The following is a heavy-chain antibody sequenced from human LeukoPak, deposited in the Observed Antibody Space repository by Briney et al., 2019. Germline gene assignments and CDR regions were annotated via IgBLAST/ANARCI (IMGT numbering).Heavy chain of an antibody. CDR2: IYAGDFDT. CDR3: ARRTTVTHRIGAFDI. J-gene: IGHJ3*02. V-gene: IGHV5-51*01. D-gene: IGHD4-17*01. Sequence: GESLKISCKGSGYSFSTHWIGWVRQMPGKGLEWLGIIYAGDFDTRYSPSFQGQVTISADKSISTAYLQWSSLKASDTAMYYCARRTTVTHRIGAFDIWGQGTMVTVSS. CDR1: GYSFSTHW.